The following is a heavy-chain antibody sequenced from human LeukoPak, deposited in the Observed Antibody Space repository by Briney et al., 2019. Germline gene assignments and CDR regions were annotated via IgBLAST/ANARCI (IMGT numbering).Heavy chain of an antibody. CDR1: GITFSNYW. Sequence: GGSLRLSCAASGITFSNYWMHWVRKAPGKGLVWVSRISSDGSSTNYADSVKGRFTISRDNAKNTLYLQMNSLRAEDTAVYYCAKGGGKVQDYWGQGTLVTVSS. D-gene: IGHD4-23*01. CDR3: AKGGGKVQDY. CDR2: ISSDGSST. V-gene: IGHV3-74*01. J-gene: IGHJ4*02.